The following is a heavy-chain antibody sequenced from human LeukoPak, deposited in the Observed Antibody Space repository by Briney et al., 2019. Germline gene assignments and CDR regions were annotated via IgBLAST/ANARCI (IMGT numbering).Heavy chain of an antibody. CDR1: GYTFTSYG. CDR3: ARVPSGYSSSSFYYYYYMDV. CDR2: IIPIFGTA. D-gene: IGHD6-6*01. Sequence: ASVKVSCKASGYTFTSYGISWVRQAPGQGLEWMGGIIPIFGTANYAQKFQGRVTITADESTSTAYMELSSLRSEDTAVYYCARVPSGYSSSSFYYYYYMDVWGKGTTVTVSS. J-gene: IGHJ6*03. V-gene: IGHV1-69*13.